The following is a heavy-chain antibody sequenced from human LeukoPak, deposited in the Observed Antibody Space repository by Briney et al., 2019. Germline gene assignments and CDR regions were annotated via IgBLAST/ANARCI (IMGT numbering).Heavy chain of an antibody. D-gene: IGHD6-6*01. Sequence: GGSLRLSCAATGFTFSNSAMSWVRQAPGKRLEWVSSISGSGVNTYYADSVKGRFTIFRDNSKNTLYLQMNSLRVEDTAVYYCAKEIVPPSGYYFDYWGQGTLVTVSS. CDR3: AKEIVPPSGYYFDY. V-gene: IGHV3-23*01. CDR2: ISGSGVNT. CDR1: GFTFSNSA. J-gene: IGHJ4*02.